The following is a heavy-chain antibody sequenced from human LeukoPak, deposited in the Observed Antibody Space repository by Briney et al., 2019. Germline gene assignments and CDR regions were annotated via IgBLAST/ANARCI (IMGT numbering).Heavy chain of an antibody. CDR3: AKALKSLAAGGY. Sequence: PGGSLRLSCAASGFTFSSYAMSWVRQAPGKGLAWVSAISGSGGGTYYADSVKGRFTISRDNSKNTLYLQMNSLRAEDTAVYYCAKALKSLAAGGYWGQGTLVTVSS. CDR2: ISGSGGGT. D-gene: IGHD6-13*01. V-gene: IGHV3-23*01. CDR1: GFTFSSYA. J-gene: IGHJ4*02.